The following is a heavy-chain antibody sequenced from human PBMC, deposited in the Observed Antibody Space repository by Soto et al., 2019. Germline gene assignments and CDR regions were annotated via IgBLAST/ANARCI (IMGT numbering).Heavy chain of an antibody. CDR2: ITGSGSGT. J-gene: IGHJ3*02. V-gene: IGHV3-23*01. Sequence: GSLRLSCAASGLPVSRYAMVWVRPGPGKGLEWVSAITGSGSGTYYAESVEGRFTISRDNSRNTLYLQMDSLRAEDTALYYCAKDPNGDYVGAFDSWGQGTMVTVSS. D-gene: IGHD4-17*01. CDR1: GLPVSRYA. CDR3: AKDPNGDYVGAFDS.